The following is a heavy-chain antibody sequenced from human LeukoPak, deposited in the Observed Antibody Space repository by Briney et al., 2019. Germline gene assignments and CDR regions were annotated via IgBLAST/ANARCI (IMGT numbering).Heavy chain of an antibody. CDR2: IDPSGGST. Sequence: GASVKVSCKASGYTFTSYYMHWVRQAPGQGLEWMGIIDPSGGSTSYAQKFQGRVTMTRDTSTSTVYMELSSLRSEDTAVCYCARDPTDSSGYHDWYFDLWGRGTLVTVSS. D-gene: IGHD3-22*01. CDR3: ARDPTDSSGYHDWYFDL. CDR1: GYTFTSYY. J-gene: IGHJ2*01. V-gene: IGHV1-46*01.